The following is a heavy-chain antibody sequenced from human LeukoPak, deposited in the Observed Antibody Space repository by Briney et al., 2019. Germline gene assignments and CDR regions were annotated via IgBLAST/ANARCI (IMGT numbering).Heavy chain of an antibody. CDR2: MNPNSGNT. J-gene: IGHJ6*02. V-gene: IGHV1-8*02. CDR1: GGTFSSYA. D-gene: IGHD3-3*01. Sequence: ASVKVSCKASGGTFSSYAISWVRQAPGQGLEWMGWMNPNSGNTGYAQKFQGRVTMTRNTSISTAYMELSSLRSEDTAVYYCARVTIFGVVIIGVVDYGMDVWGQGTTVTVSS. CDR3: ARVTIFGVVIIGVVDYGMDV.